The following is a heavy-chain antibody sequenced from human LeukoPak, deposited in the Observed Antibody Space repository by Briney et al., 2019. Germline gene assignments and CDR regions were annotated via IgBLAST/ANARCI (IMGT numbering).Heavy chain of an antibody. Sequence: GGSLRLSCAASGFSVSNTYMSWVRQAPGKGLEWVSAISESGSRTYHGDSVKGRFTISRDNSKNTLYLQMNSLRAEDTAVYYCASAGYTSSSGRAFDIWGQGTMVTVSS. D-gene: IGHD6-13*01. CDR3: ASAGYTSSSGRAFDI. V-gene: IGHV3-23*01. CDR2: ISESGSRT. CDR1: GFSVSNTY. J-gene: IGHJ3*02.